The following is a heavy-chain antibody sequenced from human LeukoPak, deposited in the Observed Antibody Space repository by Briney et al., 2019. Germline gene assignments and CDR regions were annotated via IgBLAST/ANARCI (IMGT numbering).Heavy chain of an antibody. CDR1: GFTVSTYG. CDR2: ISGSGGST. CDR3: AKPLIPVAGTLYDY. D-gene: IGHD6-19*01. J-gene: IGHJ4*02. Sequence: QPGGSLRLSCAASGFTVSTYGMSWVRQAPGKGLEWVSTISGSGGSTYYADSVKGRFTISRDNSKNTLYLQMNSLRAEDTAVYFCAKPLIPVAGTLYDYWGRGTLVTVSS. V-gene: IGHV3-23*01.